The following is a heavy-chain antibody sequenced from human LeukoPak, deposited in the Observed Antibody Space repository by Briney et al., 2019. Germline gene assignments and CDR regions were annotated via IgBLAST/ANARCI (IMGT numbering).Heavy chain of an antibody. J-gene: IGHJ4*02. Sequence: PGGSLRLSCAASGFTFSSYSMNWVRQPPGKGLEWIGTIFYSGTTYYNPSLKSRVTISVDTSKNQFSLKLSSVTAADTAVYYCATQILLCHYYWGQGTLVTVSS. V-gene: IGHV4-59*04. CDR1: GFTFSSYSMN. CDR3: ATQILLCHYY. D-gene: IGHD2/OR15-2a*01. CDR2: IFYSGTT.